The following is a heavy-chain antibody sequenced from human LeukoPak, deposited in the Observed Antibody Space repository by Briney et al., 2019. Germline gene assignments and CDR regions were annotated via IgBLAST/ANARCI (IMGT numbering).Heavy chain of an antibody. Sequence: SETLSLTCAVSGGSISSTGYCWAWIRQPPGKGLEWIGTIYYSGSTYHNTSLKSRVTMSVDTSRNQFSLKLSSVDAADTAVYYCAKAGVRYFDSSGLYAFDFWGQGTTVTVSS. CDR1: GGSISSTGYC. D-gene: IGHD3-22*01. CDR2: IYYSGST. V-gene: IGHV4-39*01. J-gene: IGHJ3*01. CDR3: AKAGVRYFDSSGLYAFDF.